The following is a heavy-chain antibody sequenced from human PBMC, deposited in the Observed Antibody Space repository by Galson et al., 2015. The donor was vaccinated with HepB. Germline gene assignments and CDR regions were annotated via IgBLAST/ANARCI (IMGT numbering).Heavy chain of an antibody. CDR1: GFIFKNHA. CDR2: ISGSGAFT. D-gene: IGHD1-26*01. Sequence: SLRLSCATSGFIFKNHAMTWVRQAPGKGLELVSSISGSGAFTYYADSVKGRFTISRDNSKNMVHLQMNSLRAEDTAFYYCAKDSVSGSYLPTYFDSWGQGTLVTVSS. J-gene: IGHJ4*02. CDR3: AKDSVSGSYLPTYFDS. V-gene: IGHV3-23*01.